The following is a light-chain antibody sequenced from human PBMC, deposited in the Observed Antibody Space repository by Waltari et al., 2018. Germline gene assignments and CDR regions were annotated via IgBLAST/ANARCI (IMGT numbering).Light chain of an antibody. CDR1: PSVSSSY. CDR2: GAS. V-gene: IGKV3-20*01. J-gene: IGKJ4*01. CDR3: QQYGSSPGT. Sequence: ELVLTQSPGTLSLSPGERATLSCRASPSVSSSYLAWYQQKPGEAPRLLIYGASSRATGIPDRVSGSGSGTDFTRTSSRLEPEDFAVYYCQQYGSSPGTFGGGTKVEIK.